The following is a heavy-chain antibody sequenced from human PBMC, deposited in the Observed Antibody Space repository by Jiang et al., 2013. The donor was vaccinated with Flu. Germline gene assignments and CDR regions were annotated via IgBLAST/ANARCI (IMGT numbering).Heavy chain of an antibody. J-gene: IGHJ4*01. CDR1: GGPMSSYY. D-gene: IGHD2/OR15-2a*01. V-gene: IGHV4-59*08. Sequence: LLKPSETLSLTCTVSGGPMSSYYWSWIRQPPGKGLEWIGYISYSDVYSTGSTNYNPSLQSRVSISVDTSKNQFSLTMSSVTAADTAIYYCARHLTYHFDYWGQGTLVTVSS. CDR3: ARHLTYHFDY. CDR2: ISYSDVYSTGST.